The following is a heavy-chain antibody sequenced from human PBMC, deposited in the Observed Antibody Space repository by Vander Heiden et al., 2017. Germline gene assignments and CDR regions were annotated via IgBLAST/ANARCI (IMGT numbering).Heavy chain of an antibody. CDR2: ISSNGSKR. CDR3: AKDQAYNHDSTGDFDY. CDR1: GLTMYVYH. Sequence: QLLLVKSGGGVVRPGMSFGTPCTADGLTMYVYHMHWVRQAPGKGLEWVAIISSNGSKRHYADSVKGRFTISRDNSRRALYLQMNSLRPEDTALYYCAKDQAYNHDSTGDFDYWGQGTLVTVSS. D-gene: IGHD1-20*01. J-gene: IGHJ4*02. V-gene: IGHV3-30*18.